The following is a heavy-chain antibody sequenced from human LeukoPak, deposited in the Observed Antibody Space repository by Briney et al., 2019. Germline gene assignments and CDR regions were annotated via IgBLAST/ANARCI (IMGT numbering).Heavy chain of an antibody. J-gene: IGHJ4*02. CDR1: GVSFSGYY. CDR2: INHSGST. D-gene: IGHD2-2*01. V-gene: IGHV4-34*01. Sequence: SETLSLTCAVYGVSFSGYYWSWIRQPPGKGLEWIGEINHSGSTNYNPSLKSRVTISVDTSKNQFSLKLSSVTAADTAVYYCARKGRYCGSTSCYFDYWGQGTLVTVSS. CDR3: ARKGRYCGSTSCYFDY.